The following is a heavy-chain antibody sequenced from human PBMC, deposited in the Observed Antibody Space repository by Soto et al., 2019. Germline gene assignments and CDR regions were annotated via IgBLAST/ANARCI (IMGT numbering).Heavy chain of an antibody. J-gene: IGHJ4*02. CDR3: AAGPGGGGY. V-gene: IGHV3-53*01. CDR1: GFTVSNNY. D-gene: IGHD3-10*01. CDR2: IYSGGYT. Sequence: EVQLVESGGGLIQPGGSLRLSCAVSGFTVSNNYMSWVRQAPGKGLEGVSVIYSGGYTAYGDSVKGRFTISRDNSKNKLYLQMNNPGARVPAFFYCAAGPGGGGYWGQGTLVTVSS.